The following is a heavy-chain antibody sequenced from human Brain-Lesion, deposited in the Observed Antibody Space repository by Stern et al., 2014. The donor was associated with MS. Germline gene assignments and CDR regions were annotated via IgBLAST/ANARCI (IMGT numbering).Heavy chain of an antibody. D-gene: IGHD3-3*01. CDR1: GYIFTGYY. CDR3: ARDQRGITIFGVVTDYYYLGMDV. J-gene: IGHJ6*02. CDR2: FNPNTGGT. Sequence: QVQLLQPGAEVKKPGASVKVSCKTSGYIFTGYYIHWVRQAPGQGLEWMAWFNPNTGGTKYAQKFQGRVTMSRDTAISTAYVELSSLTSDDTAVYYCARDQRGITIFGVVTDYYYLGMDVWGQGTTVTVSS. V-gene: IGHV1-2*02.